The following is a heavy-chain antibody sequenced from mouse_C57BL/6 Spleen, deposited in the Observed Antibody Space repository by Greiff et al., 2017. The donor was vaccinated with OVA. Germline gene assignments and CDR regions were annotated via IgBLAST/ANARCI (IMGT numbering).Heavy chain of an antibody. V-gene: IGHV1-64*01. Sequence: QVQLQQPGAELVKPGASVKLSCKASGYTFTSYWMHWVRQRPGQGLEWIGMIHPNSGSNNYKDKFKSKATLTVYSSSRTAYIQLSILPSDDAAVYYCGRGDYYGSSPAWFAYWGKALLVTVAA. CDR1: GYTFTSYW. CDR2: IHPNSGSN. CDR3: GRGDYYGSSPAWFAY. D-gene: IGHD1-1*01. J-gene: IGHJ3*01.